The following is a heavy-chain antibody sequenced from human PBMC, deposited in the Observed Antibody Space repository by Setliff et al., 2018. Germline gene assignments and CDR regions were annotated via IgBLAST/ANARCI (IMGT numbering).Heavy chain of an antibody. J-gene: IGHJ4*02. D-gene: IGHD2-15*01. CDR2: IHYSRST. V-gene: IGHV4-59*01. CDR3: ARTRYGLGGRPY. Sequence: SETLSLTCTVSGDSISGDYWSWIRQPPGKGLEWIGFIHYSRSTNYNPSLKSRVTISLDTPKNQFSLRLSSVTAADTAVYYCARTRYGLGGRPYWGQGTLVTVSS. CDR1: GDSISGDY.